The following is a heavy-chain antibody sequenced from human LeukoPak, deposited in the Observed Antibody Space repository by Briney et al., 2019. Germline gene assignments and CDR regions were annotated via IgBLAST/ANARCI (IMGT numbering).Heavy chain of an antibody. V-gene: IGHV3-30-3*01. CDR2: ISYDGSNK. J-gene: IGHJ4*02. D-gene: IGHD3-22*01. CDR1: GFTFSSYA. Sequence: PGGSLRLSCAASGFTFSSYAMHWVRQAPGKGLEWVAVISYDGSNKYYADSVKGRFTISRDNSKNTLYLQMNSLRAEDTAVYYCARATGYSSGYLGYFDYWGQGTLVTVSS. CDR3: ARATGYSSGYLGYFDY.